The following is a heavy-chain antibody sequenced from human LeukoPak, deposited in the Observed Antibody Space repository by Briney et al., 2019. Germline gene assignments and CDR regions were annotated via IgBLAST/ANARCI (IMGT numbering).Heavy chain of an antibody. J-gene: IGHJ4*02. CDR3: ARDARCVDLEACSGYYDY. Sequence: QPGGSLTLSCEASGFTVNRYFMTWVRQAPGKGVEWVSVIYSGGATYYADSVKGRFIISRDTAKNTLFLQMDSLRAEDTAVYYCARDARCVDLEACSGYYDYWGQGTLVTVSS. V-gene: IGHV3-66*01. CDR2: IYSGGAT. CDR1: GFTVNRYF. D-gene: IGHD2-15*01.